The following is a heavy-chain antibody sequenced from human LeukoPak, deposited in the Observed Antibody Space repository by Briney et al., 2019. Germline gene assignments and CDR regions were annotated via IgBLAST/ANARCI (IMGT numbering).Heavy chain of an antibody. D-gene: IGHD3-3*01. CDR1: GGSISSGGYY. V-gene: IGHV4-31*03. CDR3: ASATLEWLLYY. CDR2: IYYSGST. J-gene: IGHJ4*02. Sequence: SETPSLTCTVSGGSISSGGYYWSWIRQHPGKGLEWIGYIYYSGSTYYNPSLKSRVTISVDTSKNQFSLKLSSVTAADTAVYYCASATLEWLLYYWGQGTLATVSS.